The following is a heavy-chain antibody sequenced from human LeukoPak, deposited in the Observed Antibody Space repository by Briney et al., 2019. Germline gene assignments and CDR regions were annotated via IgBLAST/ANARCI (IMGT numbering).Heavy chain of an antibody. CDR2: ISAYNGNT. CDR1: GYTFTSYG. CDR3: ARVTSCYTGIICGFDY. J-gene: IGHJ4*02. D-gene: IGHD2-2*02. V-gene: IGHV1-18*01. Sequence: ASVRVSCKASGYTFTSYGISWVRQAPGQGLEWMGWISAYNGNTNYAQKLQGRVTMTTDTSTSTAYMELRSLRSDDTAVYYCARVTSCYTGIICGFDYWGQGTLVTVSS.